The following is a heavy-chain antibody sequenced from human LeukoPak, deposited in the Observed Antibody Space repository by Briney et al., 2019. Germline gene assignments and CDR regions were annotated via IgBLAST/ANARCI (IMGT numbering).Heavy chain of an antibody. CDR3: ASVDYGDY. V-gene: IGHV1-3*01. CDR2: INAGNGNT. J-gene: IGHJ4*02. D-gene: IGHD4-17*01. CDR1: GYTFTSYA. Sequence: ASVKVSCKASGYTFTSYAMHWVRQAPGQRLEWMGWINAGNGNTQYPQKFQGRVTFTRDTSASTAYMELSSLRSEDTAVYYCASVDYGDYWGQGTLVTVSS.